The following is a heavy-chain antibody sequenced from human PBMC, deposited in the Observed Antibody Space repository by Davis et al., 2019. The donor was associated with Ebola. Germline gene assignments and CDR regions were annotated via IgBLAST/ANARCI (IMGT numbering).Heavy chain of an antibody. CDR3: ARSGYCTTKCDAFDY. J-gene: IGHJ4*02. Sequence: PGGSLRLSCAASGFTFSVFHMNWVRQAPGKGLEWVATVNSDGSNTYYADSLRGRFTVSRDNAANTVFLQMNSLRAEDTAVYYCARSGYCTTKCDAFDYWGRGTLMAVSS. CDR1: GFTFSVFH. V-gene: IGHV3-23*01. D-gene: IGHD2-8*01. CDR2: VNSDGSNT.